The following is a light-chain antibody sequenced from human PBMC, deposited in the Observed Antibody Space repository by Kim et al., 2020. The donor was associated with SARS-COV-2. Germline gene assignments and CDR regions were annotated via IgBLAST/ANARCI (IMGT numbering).Light chain of an antibody. V-gene: IGKV3-20*01. CDR1: QNVDSSF. CDR2: ATS. CDR3: QQYTTSPT. Sequence: FSPGARTTLSCRASQNVDSSFLAWYQQKPGQTPTLLSYATSTRATGIPDRFSGSGSGTDFTLSISRLEPEDFAVYYCQQYTTSPTFGGGTKVDIK. J-gene: IGKJ4*01.